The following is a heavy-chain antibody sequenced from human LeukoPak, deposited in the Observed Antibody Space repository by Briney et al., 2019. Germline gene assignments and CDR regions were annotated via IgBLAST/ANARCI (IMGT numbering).Heavy chain of an antibody. Sequence: GASVKVSCKASGYTFTGHYMQWVRQAPGQGLEWMGWISPNSGDTLHAQKFQGRVTMARDTSINTAYMELSNLRPDDTAVYYCARARQGAGTYAFDIWGQGTVVTVSS. D-gene: IGHD6-13*01. CDR1: GYTFTGHY. V-gene: IGHV1-2*02. CDR2: ISPNSGDT. J-gene: IGHJ3*02. CDR3: ARARQGAGTYAFDI.